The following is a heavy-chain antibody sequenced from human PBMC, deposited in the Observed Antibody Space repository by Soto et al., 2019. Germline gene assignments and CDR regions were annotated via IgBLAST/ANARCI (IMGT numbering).Heavy chain of an antibody. CDR3: ARRFIRGYSGYDLGYLRDY. CDR2: IYYSGST. V-gene: IGHV4-39*01. D-gene: IGHD5-12*01. Sequence: SETLSLTCTVSGASISSSSYYWGWIRQPPGKGLEWSGSIYYSGSTYYNPSLKSRVTISVDTSKNQFSLKLSSVTAADTAVYYCARRFIRGYSGYDLGYLRDYWGQGTLVTVSS. J-gene: IGHJ4*02. CDR1: GASISSSSYY.